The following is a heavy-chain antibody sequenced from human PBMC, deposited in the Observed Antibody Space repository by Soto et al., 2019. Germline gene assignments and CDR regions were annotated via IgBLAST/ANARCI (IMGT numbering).Heavy chain of an antibody. CDR3: ARGGGSDSFDY. V-gene: IGHV4-4*07. D-gene: IGHD1-26*01. Sequence: SETLSLTCNVSGDSFERYFWSWIRQPAGERLEWIGRIFTSETTFYNPSFESRLTLSIDRAKNQFSLKLHSMSAADRAVYFCARGGGSDSFDYWGQGILVTVSS. CDR1: GDSFERYF. J-gene: IGHJ4*02. CDR2: IFTSETT.